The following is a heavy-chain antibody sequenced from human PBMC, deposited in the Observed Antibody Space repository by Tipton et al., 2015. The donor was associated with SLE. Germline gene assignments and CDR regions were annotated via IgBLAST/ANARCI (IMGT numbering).Heavy chain of an antibody. D-gene: IGHD4-23*01. CDR2: ISYDGSNK. CDR1: GFTFSSYA. V-gene: IGHV3-30*04. Sequence: SLRLSCAASGFTFSSYAMHWVRQAPGKGLEWVAVISYDGSNKYYADSVKGRFTISRDNSKNALFLQMNSLRAKDTAVYYCASALLVSLDYWGQGTLVTVSS. J-gene: IGHJ4*02. CDR3: ASALLVSLDY.